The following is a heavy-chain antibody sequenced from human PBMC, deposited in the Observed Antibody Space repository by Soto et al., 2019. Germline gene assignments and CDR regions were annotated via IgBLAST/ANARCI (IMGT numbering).Heavy chain of an antibody. V-gene: IGHV1-3*01. CDR1: GYTFTSYA. CDR3: ARVLSWTSYYDFWSGYHNYYYYGADV. J-gene: IGHJ6*02. CDR2: INAGNGNT. D-gene: IGHD3-3*01. Sequence: ASVKVSCKASGYTFTSYAMHWVRQAPGQRLEWMGWINAGNGNTKYSQKFQGRVTITRDTSASTAYMELSSLRSEDTAVYYCARVLSWTSYYDFWSGYHNYYYYGADVWGQGTTVTVSS.